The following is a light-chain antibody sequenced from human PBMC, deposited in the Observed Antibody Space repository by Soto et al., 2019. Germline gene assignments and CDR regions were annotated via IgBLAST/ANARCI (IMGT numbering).Light chain of an antibody. CDR1: QSVNGY. CDR3: QRRSNWPFT. Sequence: EIVLTQSPATLPLSPGERATLSCRASQSVNGYLAWYQQKPGQAPRLLIYDASNRDTGIPARFSGSGSGTDFTLTSSSLEPGDFAVYYCQRRSNWPFTFGPGTTVDVK. CDR2: DAS. J-gene: IGKJ3*01. V-gene: IGKV3-11*01.